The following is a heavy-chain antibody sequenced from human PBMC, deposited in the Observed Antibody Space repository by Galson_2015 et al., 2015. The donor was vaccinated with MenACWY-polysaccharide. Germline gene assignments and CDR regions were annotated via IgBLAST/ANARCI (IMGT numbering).Heavy chain of an antibody. CDR1: GFSLSADW. J-gene: IGHJ5*02. Sequence: SLRLSCAASGFSLSADWMNWVRQIPGKGLEWVAVTTPDENIKIYAESVKGRFTISRDNSKKTLYLAMDSLRFDDTGVYFCATEAGSSGRAGWFDPWGQGTLVIVSS. D-gene: IGHD6-25*01. V-gene: IGHV3-30-3*01. CDR3: ATEAGSSGRAGWFDP. CDR2: TTPDENIK.